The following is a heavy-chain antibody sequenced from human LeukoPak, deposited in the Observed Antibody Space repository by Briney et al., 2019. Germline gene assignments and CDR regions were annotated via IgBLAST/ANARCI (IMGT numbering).Heavy chain of an antibody. J-gene: IGHJ4*02. CDR3: ARRHSYGYGLDYSHPFDY. D-gene: IGHD5-18*01. V-gene: IGHV3-66*04. CDR1: GFTVSSNY. Sequence: GGSLRLSCAASGFTVSSNYMSWVRQAPGKGLKWVSVIYRGGSTYYADSVKGRFTISRDNSKNTLYLQMNSLRAEDTAVYYCARRHSYGYGLDYSHPFDYWGQGTLVTVSS. CDR2: IYRGGST.